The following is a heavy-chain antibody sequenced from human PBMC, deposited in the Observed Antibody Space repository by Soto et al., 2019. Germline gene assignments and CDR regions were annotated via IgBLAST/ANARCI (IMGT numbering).Heavy chain of an antibody. D-gene: IGHD6-13*01. CDR1: GGSISSGGYF. CDR3: ASSIAAAGTVY. J-gene: IGHJ4*02. Sequence: QVQLQESGPGLVKPSQTLSLTCLVSGGSISSGGYFWSWIRQHQGKGLERIGYIYYNGGTYYNPSLKSRVTISLDTSKHQFSLKLSSVTAADTAVYYCASSIAAAGTVYWGQGTLVTVSS. CDR2: IYYNGGT. V-gene: IGHV4-31*03.